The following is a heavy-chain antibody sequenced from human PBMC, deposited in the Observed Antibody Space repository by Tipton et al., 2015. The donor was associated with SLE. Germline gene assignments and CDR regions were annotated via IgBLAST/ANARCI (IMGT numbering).Heavy chain of an antibody. Sequence: TLSLPCAVYGGSFSGYYWSWIRQPPGKGLEWIGEINHSGSTNYNPSLKSRVTISVDTSKNQFSLKLSSVTAADTAVYYCARVRPPLSIFGVVKGTDYYCMDVWGKGTTVTVSS. CDR1: GGSFSGYY. CDR2: INHSGST. D-gene: IGHD3-3*01. CDR3: ARVRPPLSIFGVVKGTDYYCMDV. V-gene: IGHV4-34*01. J-gene: IGHJ6*03.